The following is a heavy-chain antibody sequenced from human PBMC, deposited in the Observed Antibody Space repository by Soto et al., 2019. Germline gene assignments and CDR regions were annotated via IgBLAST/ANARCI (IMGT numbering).Heavy chain of an antibody. CDR2: ISYDGSNK. V-gene: IGHV3-30-3*01. D-gene: IGHD1-26*01. Sequence: SLRHSCAASGFTFSSYAMHWVRQAPGKGLEWVAVISYDGSNKYYADSVKGRFTISRDNSKNTLYLQMNSLRAEDTAVYYCAREGVGSTYYFDYWGQGT. J-gene: IGHJ4*02. CDR3: AREGVGSTYYFDY. CDR1: GFTFSSYA.